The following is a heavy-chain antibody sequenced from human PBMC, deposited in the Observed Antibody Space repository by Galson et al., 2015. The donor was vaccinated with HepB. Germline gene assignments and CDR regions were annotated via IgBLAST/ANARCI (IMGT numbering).Heavy chain of an antibody. V-gene: IGHV3-23*01. D-gene: IGHD3-10*01. Sequence: SLRLSCAASGSTFSSYAMSWVRQAPGKGLEWVSAITGNSENTYYADSVRGRFTISRDNSKNTLYLQMNSLRVEDTAIYYCAKDLAGSWFGDLLLRLGMDYWGQGTLVTVSS. J-gene: IGHJ4*02. CDR3: AKDLAGSWFGDLLLRLGMDY. CDR1: GSTFSSYA. CDR2: ITGNSENT.